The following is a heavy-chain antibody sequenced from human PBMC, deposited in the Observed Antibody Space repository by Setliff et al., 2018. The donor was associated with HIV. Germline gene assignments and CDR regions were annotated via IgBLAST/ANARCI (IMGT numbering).Heavy chain of an antibody. D-gene: IGHD3-22*01. J-gene: IGHJ6*03. CDR3: ARARRDSYDRGRRNHYYIDV. CDR1: GYTFTDYY. V-gene: IGHV1-2*02. Sequence: ASVKVSCKASGYTFTDYYMHWVRQAPGQGLEWMGWIHPSSGGTNYAQKFQGRVTMTRDASISTAYMELNTLKFEDTAVYYCARARRDSYDRGRRNHYYIDVWGKGTTVTVSS. CDR2: IHPSSGGT.